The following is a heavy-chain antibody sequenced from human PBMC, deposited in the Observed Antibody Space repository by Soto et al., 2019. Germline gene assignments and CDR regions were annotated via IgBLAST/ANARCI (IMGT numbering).Heavy chain of an antibody. J-gene: IGHJ4*02. D-gene: IGHD3-10*02. CDR2: MSYDGSDT. V-gene: IGHV3-30*02. CDR3: TIVRVADSALDH. CDR1: GFIFSNNG. Sequence: QPGGSLRLSCVVSGFIFSNNGMHWVRQTPGKGLEWVAFMSYDGSDTFYAGSVKGRFTISRDNSKNTLFLHMSNLRAEDTAMYYCTIVRVADSALDHWGQGTLVTVSS.